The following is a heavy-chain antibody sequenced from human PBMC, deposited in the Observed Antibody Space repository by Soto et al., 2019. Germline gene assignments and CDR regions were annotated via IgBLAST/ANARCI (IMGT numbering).Heavy chain of an antibody. CDR3: ARDKITGLFDY. V-gene: IGHV4-34*01. Sequence: QVQLQQWGAGLLKPSETLSLTCAVYGGSFSGYYWTWIRQPPGTGLEWMGEINHSGSTNYNPSLKSRVTISVDTSKNQFSLKLTPVTAADTAVYYCARDKITGLFDYWGQGTLVTVSS. CDR2: INHSGST. CDR1: GGSFSGYY. D-gene: IGHD2-8*02. J-gene: IGHJ4*02.